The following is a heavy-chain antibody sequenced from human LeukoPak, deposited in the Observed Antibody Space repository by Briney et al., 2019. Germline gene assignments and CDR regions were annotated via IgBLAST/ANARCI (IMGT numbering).Heavy chain of an antibody. V-gene: IGHV3-21*01. Sequence: GGSLRPSCAASGFTFSSYAMSWVRQAPGKGLEWVSSISSSSSYIYYADSVKGRFTISRDNAKNSLYLQMNSLRAEDTAVYYCARDRGYSGYDLDYWGQGTLVTVSS. CDR1: GFTFSSYA. CDR3: ARDRGYSGYDLDY. CDR2: ISSSSSYI. J-gene: IGHJ4*02. D-gene: IGHD5-12*01.